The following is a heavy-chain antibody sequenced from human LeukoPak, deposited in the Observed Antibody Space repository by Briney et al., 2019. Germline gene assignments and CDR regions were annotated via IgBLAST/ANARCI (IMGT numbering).Heavy chain of an antibody. J-gene: IGHJ1*01. CDR2: LFYSGNT. V-gene: IGHV4-59*01. CDR3: GRVRTGNTGSPEYFED. Sequence: PSETLSLTCTVSGGSISSYYWSWIRQPPGKGLEWIGYLFYSGNTNSNPSLKGRVTISADTSKNQFSLRLNSVTAADTAVYFCGRVRTGNTGSPEYFEDWGQGTLVTVSS. D-gene: IGHD5-12*01. CDR1: GGSISSYY.